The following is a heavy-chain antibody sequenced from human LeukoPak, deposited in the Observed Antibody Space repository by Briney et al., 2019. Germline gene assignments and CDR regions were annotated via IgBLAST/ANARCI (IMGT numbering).Heavy chain of an antibody. V-gene: IGHV3-21*01. CDR3: ARGYSSSPNFDY. CDR2: ISSSSSYI. Sequence: SSISSSSSYIYYADSVKGRFTISRDNAKNSLYLQMNSLRAEDTAVYYCARGYSSSPNFDYWGQGTLVTVSS. D-gene: IGHD6-6*01. J-gene: IGHJ4*02.